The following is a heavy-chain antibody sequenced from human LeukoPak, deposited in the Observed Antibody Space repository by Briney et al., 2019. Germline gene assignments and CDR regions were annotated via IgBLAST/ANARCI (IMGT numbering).Heavy chain of an antibody. CDR3: AGLASSCSSTSCYSNWFDP. V-gene: IGHV5-51*01. D-gene: IGHD2-2*01. J-gene: IGHJ5*02. CDR1: GYSFTSYW. CDR2: IYPGDSDT. Sequence: GESLKISCKGSGYSFTSYWIGWVRQMPGKGLEWMGIIYPGDSDTRYSPSFQGQVTISADKSISTAYLQWSSLKASDTAMYYCAGLASSCSSTSCYSNWFDPWGQGTLVTVSS.